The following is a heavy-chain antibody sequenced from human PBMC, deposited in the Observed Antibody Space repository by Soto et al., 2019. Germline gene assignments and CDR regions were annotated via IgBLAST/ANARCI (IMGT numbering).Heavy chain of an antibody. CDR2: IYYSGST. CDR3: ARDTSGSYHY. J-gene: IGHJ4*02. D-gene: IGHD1-26*01. Sequence: PSETLSLTCTVSGGSVSSSSYYWGWIRQPPGKGLEWIGSIYYSGSTYYNPSLKSRVTISVDTSQNQFSLKLSSVTAADTAVYYCARDTSGSYHYWGQGTLVTVSS. CDR1: GGSVSSSSYY. V-gene: IGHV4-39*02.